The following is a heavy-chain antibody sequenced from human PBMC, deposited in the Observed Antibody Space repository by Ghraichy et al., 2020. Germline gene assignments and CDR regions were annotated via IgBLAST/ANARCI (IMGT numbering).Heavy chain of an antibody. Sequence: GGSLRLSCAASGFAFGTFGMSWVRQAPGKGLEWVSGIRESGGNTYYAVSVKGRFTISRENAKNSVYLQMNSLRAGDTAVYYCAREVYCSSTSCHDYFDYWGQGTLVTVSS. CDR3: AREVYCSSTSCHDYFDY. D-gene: IGHD2-2*01. J-gene: IGHJ4*02. CDR1: GFAFGTFG. CDR2: IRESGGNT. V-gene: IGHV3-23*01.